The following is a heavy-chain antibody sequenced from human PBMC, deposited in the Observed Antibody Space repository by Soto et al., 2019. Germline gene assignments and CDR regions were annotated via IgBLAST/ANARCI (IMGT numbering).Heavy chain of an antibody. Sequence: QVQLQQWGAGLLKPSETLSLTCAVYGGSFSGYYWSWIRQPPGKGLEWIGEINHCGSTNYNPSLKSRVTISVDTSKNQFSLKLSSVTAADTAVYYCARSSSSWRIFWYWGQGTLVTVSS. D-gene: IGHD6-13*01. CDR2: INHCGST. V-gene: IGHV4-34*01. CDR1: GGSFSGYY. CDR3: ARSSSSWRIFWY. J-gene: IGHJ4*02.